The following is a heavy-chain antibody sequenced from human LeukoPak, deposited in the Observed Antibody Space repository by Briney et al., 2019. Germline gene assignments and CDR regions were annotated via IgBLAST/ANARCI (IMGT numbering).Heavy chain of an antibody. V-gene: IGHV5-51*01. CDR2: IYPGDSDT. D-gene: IGHD3-22*01. CDR3: ARQDPYYYDSSGYYYGTYFDY. Sequence: GESLKISCKGSGYSFTSYWIGWVRQMPGKGLEWMGIIYPGDSDTRYSPSFQGRVTISADKSISTAYLQWSSLKASDTAMYYCARQDPYYYDSSGYYYGTYFDYWGQGTLVTVSS. J-gene: IGHJ4*02. CDR1: GYSFTSYW.